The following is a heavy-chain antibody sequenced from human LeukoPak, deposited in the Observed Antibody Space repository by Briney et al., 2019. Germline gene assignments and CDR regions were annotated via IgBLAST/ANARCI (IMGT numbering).Heavy chain of an antibody. Sequence: ASVKVSCKASGYTFTSYDLNWVRQATGQGLEWMGWMNPNSGNTGYAQKFQGRVTMTRNTSISTAYMELSSLRSEDTAVYYCARGHYDSSGYYPFDYWGQGTLVTVSS. CDR1: GYTFTSYD. CDR2: MNPNSGNT. J-gene: IGHJ4*02. V-gene: IGHV1-8*01. CDR3: ARGHYDSSGYYPFDY. D-gene: IGHD3-22*01.